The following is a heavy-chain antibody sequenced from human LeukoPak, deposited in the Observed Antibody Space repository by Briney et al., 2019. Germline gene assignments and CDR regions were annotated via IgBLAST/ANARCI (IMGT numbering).Heavy chain of an antibody. V-gene: IGHV1-2*04. Sequence: ASVKVSCKASGYTFTGYYMHWVRQAPGQGLEWMGWIDPNSGGTNYAQKFQGWVTMTRDTSISTAYMELSRLRSDDTAVYYCARADGSGSFYGMDVWGQGTTVTVSS. D-gene: IGHD3-10*01. J-gene: IGHJ6*02. CDR3: ARADGSGSFYGMDV. CDR2: IDPNSGGT. CDR1: GYTFTGYY.